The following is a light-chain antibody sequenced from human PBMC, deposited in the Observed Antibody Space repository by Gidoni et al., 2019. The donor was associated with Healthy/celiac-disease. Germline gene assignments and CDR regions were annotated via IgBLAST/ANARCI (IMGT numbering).Light chain of an antibody. CDR1: QGISTY. CDR3: QKYNSAPHT. Sequence: DLQMTQSPSSLSASVGDRVTIPCRASQGISTYLAWYQQKPGKVPKLLIYAASTLQSGVPSRFSGSGSGTEFTLTISSLQPEDFATYYCQKYNSAPHTFGGXTKVEIK. V-gene: IGKV1-27*01. J-gene: IGKJ4*01. CDR2: AAS.